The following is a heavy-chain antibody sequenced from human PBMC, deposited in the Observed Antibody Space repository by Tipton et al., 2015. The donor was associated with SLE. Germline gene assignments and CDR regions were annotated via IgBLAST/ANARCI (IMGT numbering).Heavy chain of an antibody. J-gene: IGHJ6*02. Sequence: SLRLSCAASGFTFSSYSMNWVRQAPGKGLEWVAVIWYDGSNKYYTDSVKGRFTISRDNSKNTLYLQMNSLRAEDTAVYYCAGDLNYYYGMDVWGQGTTVTVSS. CDR1: GFTFSSYS. CDR2: IWYDGSNK. V-gene: IGHV3-33*08. CDR3: AGDLNYYYGMDV.